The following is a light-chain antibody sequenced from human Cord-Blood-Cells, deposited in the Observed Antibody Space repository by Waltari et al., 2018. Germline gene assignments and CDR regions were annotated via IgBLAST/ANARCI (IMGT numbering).Light chain of an antibody. CDR3: QQYGSSPPYT. V-gene: IGKV3-20*01. CDR1: QCVSSSY. CDR2: GAS. Sequence: EIVLTQSPRTLHLSLGESATLSCRASQCVSSSYLAWYQQKPGQAPRLLIYGASSRATGIPDRFSGSGSGTDFTLTISRLEPEDFAVYYCQQYGSSPPYTFGQGTKLEIK. J-gene: IGKJ2*01.